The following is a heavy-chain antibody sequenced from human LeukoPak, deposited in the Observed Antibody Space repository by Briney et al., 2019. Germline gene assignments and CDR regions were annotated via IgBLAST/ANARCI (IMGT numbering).Heavy chain of an antibody. V-gene: IGHV4-59*01. Sequence: SETLSLTCTVSGGSISNYYWSWIRQPPGKGLEWIGYIYYSGSTNHNPSLKSRVTISVDTSKNQFSLKLSSVTAADTAVYYCARAGQFIAARPITFDYWGRGTLVTVSS. CDR3: ARAGQFIAARPITFDY. CDR2: IYYSGST. J-gene: IGHJ4*02. CDR1: GGSISNYY. D-gene: IGHD6-6*01.